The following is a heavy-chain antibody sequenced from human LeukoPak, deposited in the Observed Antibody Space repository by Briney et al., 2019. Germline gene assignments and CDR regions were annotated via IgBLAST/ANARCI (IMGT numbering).Heavy chain of an antibody. CDR2: ISSSSSYI. CDR3: AREIDYDILTGYSPFDY. CDR1: GFTFSSYS. J-gene: IGHJ4*02. Sequence: GGSLKLSCAASGFTFSSYSMNWVRQAPGKGLEWVSSISSSSSYIYYADSVKGRFTISRDNAKNSLYLQMNSLRAEDTAVYYCAREIDYDILTGYSPFDYWGQGTLVTVSS. V-gene: IGHV3-21*01. D-gene: IGHD3-9*01.